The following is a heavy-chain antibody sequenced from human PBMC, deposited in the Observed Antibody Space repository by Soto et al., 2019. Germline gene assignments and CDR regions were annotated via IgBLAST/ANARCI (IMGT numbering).Heavy chain of an antibody. CDR3: ARGDTVSTYYYGMDV. CDR1: GYTFTNYY. Sequence: GASVKVSCKASGYTFTNYYIHWVRQAPGQGLEWMGRTNPSGDSTSYAQKFQGRVTMTRATSTSTVYMDLSSLRSEDTAVYYCARGDTVSTYYYGMDVWRQGTTVTVSS. J-gene: IGHJ6*02. D-gene: IGHD5-18*01. V-gene: IGHV1-46*01. CDR2: TNPSGDST.